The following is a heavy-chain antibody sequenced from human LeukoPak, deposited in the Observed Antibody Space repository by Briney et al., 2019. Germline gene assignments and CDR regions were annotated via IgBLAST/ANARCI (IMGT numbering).Heavy chain of an antibody. D-gene: IGHD3-16*01. CDR3: AGGESGYYYYMDV. J-gene: IGHJ6*03. CDR1: GGSISSYY. CDR2: IYYSGST. V-gene: IGHV4-59*12. Sequence: SETLSLTCTVSGGSISSYYWSWIRQPPGKGLEWIGYIYYSGSTNYNPSLKSRVTISVDTSKNQFSLKLSSVTAADTAVYYCAGGESGYYYYMDVWGKGTTVTVSS.